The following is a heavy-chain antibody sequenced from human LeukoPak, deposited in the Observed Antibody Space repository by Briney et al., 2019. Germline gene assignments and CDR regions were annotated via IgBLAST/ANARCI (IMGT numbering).Heavy chain of an antibody. CDR2: INSDGSSI. CDR1: GFTFSSYW. CDR3: ARHKDWTFDY. Sequence: PGGSLRLSCAASGFTFSSYWMHWVRQAPGKGLVWVSRINSDGSSIRYADSVKGRFTISRDISKNTLYLQMNSLRAEDTAVYYCARHKDWTFDYWGQGTLVTVSS. D-gene: IGHD3/OR15-3a*01. V-gene: IGHV3-74*01. J-gene: IGHJ4*02.